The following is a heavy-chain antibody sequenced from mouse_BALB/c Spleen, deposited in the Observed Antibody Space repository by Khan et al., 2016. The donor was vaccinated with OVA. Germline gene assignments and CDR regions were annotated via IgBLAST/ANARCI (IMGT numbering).Heavy chain of an antibody. CDR3: ARRDLRWYFDY. CDR1: GYFFFNFW. Sequence: VELVESGAEQAKSGASVKMSCKASGYFFFNFWILWVKQRPGQGLEWIGYINPSTGYTEYNQNFKVKATLSADKSSSTAYMQLSSLTSEDSAVYYSARRDLRWYFDYRGQGTTLTVSS. CDR2: INPSTGYT. D-gene: IGHD1-1*01. J-gene: IGHJ2*01. V-gene: IGHV1-7*01.